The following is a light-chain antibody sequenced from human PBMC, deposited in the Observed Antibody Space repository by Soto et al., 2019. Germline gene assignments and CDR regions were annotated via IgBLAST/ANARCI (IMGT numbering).Light chain of an antibody. V-gene: IGKV1-39*01. CDR1: PSISNY. CDR3: QQTYSTPLT. J-gene: IGKJ4*01. CDR2: DAS. Sequence: QMPQSPSSLSASVGDRVTIICRASPSISNYLNWYQHKPGKAPELLIYDASNLQTGAPARFSGRGSGTEFTLTISSLQPEDSATYYCQQTYSTPLTFGGGTEVEIK.